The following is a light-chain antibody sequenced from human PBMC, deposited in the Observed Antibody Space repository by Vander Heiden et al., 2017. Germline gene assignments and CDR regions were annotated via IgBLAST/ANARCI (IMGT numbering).Light chain of an antibody. Sequence: QSVLTQPHSLSGAPGQRVTISCTGSSSNIGAGRDVHWYQHLPGSAPKVLIYGNTNRPSGVPDRFSGSKSGASASLAITGLQAEDDADYYCQSYDSSPSGLYVFGTGTKVTVL. CDR2: GNT. CDR3: QSYDSSPSGLYV. V-gene: IGLV1-40*01. CDR1: SSNIGAGRD. J-gene: IGLJ1*01.